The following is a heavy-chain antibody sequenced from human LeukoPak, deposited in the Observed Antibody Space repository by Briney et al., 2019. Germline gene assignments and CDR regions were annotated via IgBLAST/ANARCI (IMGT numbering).Heavy chain of an antibody. D-gene: IGHD5-18*01. J-gene: IGHJ4*02. CDR2: ISGSGGST. CDR1: GFTFSSFA. Sequence: PGGSLRLSCAASGFTFSSFAMIWVRQAPGKGLEWVSAISGSGGSTYYADSVKGRFTISRDNSKNTLYLQMNSLRAEDTAVYYCALSPWIQLWFEGEVDYWGQGTLVTVSS. CDR3: ALSPWIQLWFEGEVDY. V-gene: IGHV3-23*01.